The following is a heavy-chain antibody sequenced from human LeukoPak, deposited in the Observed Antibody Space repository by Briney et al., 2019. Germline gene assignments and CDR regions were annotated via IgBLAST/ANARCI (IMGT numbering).Heavy chain of an antibody. CDR2: IYYSGST. D-gene: IGHD4-17*01. CDR1: GGSISSYY. J-gene: IGHJ4*02. CDR3: ARGDYGDSVDY. Sequence: SETLSLTCTVSGGSISSYYWRWIRQPPGKGLEWIGYIYYSGSTNYNPSLKSRVTISVDTSKNQFSLKLSSVTAADTAVYYCARGDYGDSVDYWGQGTLVTVSS. V-gene: IGHV4-59*08.